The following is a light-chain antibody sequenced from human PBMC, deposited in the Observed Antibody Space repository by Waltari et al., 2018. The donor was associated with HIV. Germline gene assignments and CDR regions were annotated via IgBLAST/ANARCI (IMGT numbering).Light chain of an antibody. CDR2: KDI. V-gene: IGLV3-25*03. J-gene: IGLJ3*02. CDR1: ALPKKY. Sequence: SYDLTQTPSLSVSPGQTARINCSRGALPKKYSSWYRQKAGQDPVLLIYKDIERPSGIPERISGSGSGTGVTLTISGVQAEDEGDYFCQSTDFDGTWVFGGGTRLTVL. CDR3: QSTDFDGTWV.